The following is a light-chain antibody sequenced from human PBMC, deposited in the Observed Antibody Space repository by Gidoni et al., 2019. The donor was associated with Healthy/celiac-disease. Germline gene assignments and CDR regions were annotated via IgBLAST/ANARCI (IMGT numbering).Light chain of an antibody. Sequence: QPALPPPAPVPGSPGQSITISCTGTSSDVGGYNYVSWYQQHPGKAPKLMIYEVSNRPSGVSNRFSGSKSGNTASLTISGLQAEDEADYYCSSYTSSSTVVFGGGTKLTVL. CDR1: SSDVGGYNY. J-gene: IGLJ2*01. CDR3: SSYTSSSTVV. CDR2: EVS. V-gene: IGLV2-14*01.